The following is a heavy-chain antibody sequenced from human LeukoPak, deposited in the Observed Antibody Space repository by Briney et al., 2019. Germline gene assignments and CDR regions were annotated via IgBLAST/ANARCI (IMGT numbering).Heavy chain of an antibody. CDR1: GFTFSSYG. V-gene: IGHV3-23*01. CDR2: ISGSGGTA. Sequence: PGRSLRLSCAASGFTFSSYGMHWVRQAPGKGLEWVSAISGSGGTAYYADSVKGRFTISRDNSKNTLYLQMNSLRAEDTAVYYCAKKGYYDGSGYYMYYFDHWGQGTLDTVSS. CDR3: AKKGYYDGSGYYMYYFDH. J-gene: IGHJ4*02. D-gene: IGHD3-22*01.